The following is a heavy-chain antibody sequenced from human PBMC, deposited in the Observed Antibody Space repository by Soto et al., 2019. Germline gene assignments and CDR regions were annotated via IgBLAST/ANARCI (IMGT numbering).Heavy chain of an antibody. D-gene: IGHD3-10*01. CDR3: ARGSDGDKVDS. Sequence: QVQLQESGPGLVEPSQTLSLTCTVSGGSVSSGGYFWSWIRQSPGKGLEWIGHIYNTVSTYGNPSLKSRLIISVDTSKNQFSLKLNSVTATDTAVYFCARGSDGDKVDSWGQGTRVTVSS. V-gene: IGHV4-30-4*08. CDR1: GGSVSSGGYF. J-gene: IGHJ4*02. CDR2: IYNTVST.